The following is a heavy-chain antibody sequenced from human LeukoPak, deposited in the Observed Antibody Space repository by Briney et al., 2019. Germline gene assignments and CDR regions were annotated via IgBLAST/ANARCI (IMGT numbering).Heavy chain of an antibody. D-gene: IGHD2/OR15-2a*01. CDR3: ARGGGRHVEY. Sequence: GGSLRLSCAASGFTFSSYWMSWVCQAPGKGLEWVANIKEDGSEKNYVDSVKGRFTISRDNAKNSRYLQMNSLRAEDTAVYYCARGGGRHVEYWGQGNLVTVSS. CDR2: IKEDGSEK. CDR1: GFTFSSYW. J-gene: IGHJ4*02. V-gene: IGHV3-7*05.